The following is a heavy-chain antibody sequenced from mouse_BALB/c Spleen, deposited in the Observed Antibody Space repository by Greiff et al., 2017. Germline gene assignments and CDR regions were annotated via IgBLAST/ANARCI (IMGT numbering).Heavy chain of an antibody. J-gene: IGHJ1*01. V-gene: IGHV1S137*01. Sequence: VQLQQSGAELVRPGVSVKISCKGSGYTFTDYAMHWVKQSHAKSLEWIGVISTYYGDASYNQKFKGKATMTVDKSSSTAYTELARLTSEDSAIYYCALPYWYFDVWGAGTTVTVSS. CDR2: ISTYYGDA. CDR3: ALPYWYFDV. CDR1: GYTFTDYA.